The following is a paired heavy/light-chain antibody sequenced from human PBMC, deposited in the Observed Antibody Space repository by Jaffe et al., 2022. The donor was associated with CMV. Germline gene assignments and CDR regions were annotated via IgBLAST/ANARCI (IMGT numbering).Light chain of an antibody. CDR1: QSVSSTY. V-gene: IGKV3-20*01. CDR2: GAS. Sequence: EIVLTQSPGTLSLSPGERATLSCRASQSVSSTYLAWYQQKPGQAPRLLIYGASSRATGIPDRFSGSGSGTDFTLTISRLEPEDFAVYYCQQYGSSPPTFGQGTKVEIK. CDR3: QQYGSSPPT. J-gene: IGKJ1*01.
Heavy chain of an antibody. J-gene: IGHJ3*02. CDR3: AKDHSSGWNHYLNDAFDI. Sequence: EVQLLESGGGLVQPGGSLRLSCAASGFTFNSYVMNWVRQAPGKGLEWVSAISGSGGSTYYADSVKGRFTISRDNSKNTLYLQMNSLRAEDTAVYYCAKDHSSGWNHYLNDAFDIWGQGTRVTVSS. V-gene: IGHV3-23*01. CDR1: GFTFNSYV. D-gene: IGHD3-22*01. CDR2: ISGSGGST.